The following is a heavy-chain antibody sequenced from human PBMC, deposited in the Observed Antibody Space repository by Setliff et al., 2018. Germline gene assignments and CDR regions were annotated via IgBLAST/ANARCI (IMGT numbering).Heavy chain of an antibody. V-gene: IGHV1-69*13. CDR1: GGTFSNCA. CDR2: IIPVFGAA. D-gene: IGHD1-26*01. J-gene: IGHJ5*01. CDR3: ARLVRYCTRTACQKVAGGES. Sequence: SVKVSCKSSGGTFSNCAISWLRQAPGQGLEWMGGIIPVFGAANYAQKFQGRVTITADESTSTAYMELSSLTSEDTAVYYCARLVRYCTRTACQKVAGGESWGQGTLVTVSS.